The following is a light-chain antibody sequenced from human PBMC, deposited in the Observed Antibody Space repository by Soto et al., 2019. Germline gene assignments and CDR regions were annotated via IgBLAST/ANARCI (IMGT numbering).Light chain of an antibody. CDR2: DVS. Sequence: QSVLTQAASVSGSPGQSITISCTGTSSDVGGCNYVSWHQQHPGKAPKLMIYDVSNRPSGVSNRFSGSKSGNTASLTISGLQAEDEADYYCSSYTSSSTPYVFGTGTKVTVL. CDR1: SSDVGGCNY. CDR3: SSYTSSSTPYV. J-gene: IGLJ1*01. V-gene: IGLV2-14*01.